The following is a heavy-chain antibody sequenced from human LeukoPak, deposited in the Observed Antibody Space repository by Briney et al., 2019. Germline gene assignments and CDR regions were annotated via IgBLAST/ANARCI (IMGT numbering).Heavy chain of an antibody. Sequence: GGSLRLSCAASGFTFSDYYMSWIRQAPGKGLEWVSYISSSSTYTNYADSVKGRFTISRDNAKNSLYLQMNSLRAEDTAVYYCARAKSYDLMEDYWGQGTLVTVSS. CDR2: ISSSSTYT. V-gene: IGHV3-11*05. CDR3: ARAKSYDLMEDY. CDR1: GFTFSDYY. D-gene: IGHD5-12*01. J-gene: IGHJ4*02.